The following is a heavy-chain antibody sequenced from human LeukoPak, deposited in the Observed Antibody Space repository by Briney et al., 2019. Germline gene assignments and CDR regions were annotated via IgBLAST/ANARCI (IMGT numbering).Heavy chain of an antibody. J-gene: IGHJ4*02. CDR2: IYYSGST. CDR1: GGSISSYY. V-gene: IGHV4-59*01. CDR3: ARSPNRGSYSYYFDY. D-gene: IGHD1-26*01. Sequence: SETLSLTCTVSGGSISSYYWSWIRQPPGKGLEWIGYIYYSGSTNYNPSLKSRVTISVDTSKNQFSLKLSSVTAADTAVYYCARSPNRGSYSYYFDYWGQGTLVTVSS.